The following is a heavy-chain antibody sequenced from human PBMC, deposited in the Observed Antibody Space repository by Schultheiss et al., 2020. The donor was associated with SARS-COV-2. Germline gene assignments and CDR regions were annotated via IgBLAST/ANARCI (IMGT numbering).Heavy chain of an antibody. D-gene: IGHD1-26*01. V-gene: IGHV3-23*01. CDR2: ISGSGGST. Sequence: GGSLRLSCAASGFTFSSYGMHWVRQAPGKGLEWVSAISGSGGSTYFADSVKGRFTVSRDNSKNTLYLQMNSLRTEDTAVYYCARDGGSYCDYWGQGTLVTVSS. CDR1: GFTFSSYG. J-gene: IGHJ4*02. CDR3: ARDGGSYCDY.